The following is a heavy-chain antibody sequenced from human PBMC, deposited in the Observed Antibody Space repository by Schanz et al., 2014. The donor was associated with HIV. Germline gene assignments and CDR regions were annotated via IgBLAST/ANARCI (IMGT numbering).Heavy chain of an antibody. Sequence: QVQLVESGGGVVQPGRSLRLSCVASGFNFNSYGMHWVRQAPGKGLEWVADIWYDGTTKYYADSVKGRFTISRDNSKNTLYLQLKSLGAEDRAVYYCARGRRGAVAGSSDYWGQGTLVTVSS. D-gene: IGHD6-19*01. CDR2: IWYDGTTK. J-gene: IGHJ4*02. CDR1: GFNFNSYG. CDR3: ARGRRGAVAGSSDY. V-gene: IGHV3-33*08.